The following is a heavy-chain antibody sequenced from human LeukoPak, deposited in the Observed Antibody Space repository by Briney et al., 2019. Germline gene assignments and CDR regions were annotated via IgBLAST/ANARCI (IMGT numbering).Heavy chain of an antibody. Sequence: GASLRLSCAASGFTFSSYAMSWVRQAPGKGLEWVSAISTSGGATYYADSVQGRFTISRDNSKNTLYLQMNSLRADDTAVYYCAKDAILMATRPRLDWFDPWGQGTLVTVPS. CDR1: GFTFSSYA. D-gene: IGHD6-6*01. CDR2: ISTSGGAT. CDR3: AKDAILMATRPRLDWFDP. J-gene: IGHJ5*02. V-gene: IGHV3-23*01.